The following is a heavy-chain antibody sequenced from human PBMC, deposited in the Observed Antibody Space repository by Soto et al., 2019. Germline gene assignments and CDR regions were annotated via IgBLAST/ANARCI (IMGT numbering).Heavy chain of an antibody. Sequence: QVQLQESGPGLVKPSETLSLTCTVSGGSVSSGSYFWSWIRQPPGKGLEWIGYIYYSGSTNYNPSLKSRVTKSVDTSKNQFSLKLSSVTAADTAVYYCARGPIAVAGTLPGYWGQGTLVTVSS. V-gene: IGHV4-61*01. CDR2: IYYSGST. CDR1: GGSVSSGSYF. D-gene: IGHD6-19*01. CDR3: ARGPIAVAGTLPGY. J-gene: IGHJ4*02.